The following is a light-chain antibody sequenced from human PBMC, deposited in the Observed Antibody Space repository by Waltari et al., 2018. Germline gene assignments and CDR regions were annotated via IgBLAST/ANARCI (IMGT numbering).Light chain of an antibody. CDR3: ASWDESHYV. CDR2: RKN. J-gene: IGLJ1*01. V-gene: IGLV1-47*01. Sequence: QSVLTQPPSASETPGQRVIISCSGSISNLGSNYLYCYQQLPGTAPKLPIYRKNQRPSGVRDRFSGSKSGPSASLAISGLRSEDEGVYYCASWDESHYVFGSGTRVTVV. CDR1: ISNLGSNY.